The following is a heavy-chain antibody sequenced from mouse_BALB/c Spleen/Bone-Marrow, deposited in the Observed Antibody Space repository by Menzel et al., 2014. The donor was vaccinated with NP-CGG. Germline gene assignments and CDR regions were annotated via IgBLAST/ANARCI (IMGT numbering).Heavy chain of an antibody. Sequence: VQLQQSGPEVVKPGAPVKVSRKASGYTFTSYWMNWVKQRPGRGLEWIGRIDPSDSETHYNQKFKDKATLTVDKSSSTAYIQLSSLTSEDSAVYYCARDHFYSGNYEFAYWGQGTLVTVSA. J-gene: IGHJ3*01. D-gene: IGHD2-1*01. CDR1: GYTFTSYW. V-gene: IGHV1-69*02. CDR3: ARDHFYSGNYEFAY. CDR2: IDPSDSET.